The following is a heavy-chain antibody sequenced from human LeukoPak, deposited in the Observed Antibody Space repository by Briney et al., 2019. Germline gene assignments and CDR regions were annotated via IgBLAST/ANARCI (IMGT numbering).Heavy chain of an antibody. Sequence: ASVKVSCKVSGYTLTELSMHWVRQAPGKGLEWMGGFDPEDGETIYAQKFQGRVTITADKSTSTAYMELSSLRSEDTAVYYCARGAAAATDYWGQGTLVTVSS. J-gene: IGHJ4*02. CDR3: ARGAAAATDY. CDR2: FDPEDGET. V-gene: IGHV1-24*01. CDR1: GYTLTELS. D-gene: IGHD6-13*01.